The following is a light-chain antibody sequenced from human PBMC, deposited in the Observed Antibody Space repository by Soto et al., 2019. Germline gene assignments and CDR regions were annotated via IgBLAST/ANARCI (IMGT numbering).Light chain of an antibody. Sequence: EIVLTQSPGTLSLSPGERATLFCRASQSVATSQLAWYQQKPGQAPRLLIGASSRATGVPDRFIASGSGTDFTLTISRLEPEAFAVYYCHQLASSPRTFGRGTTVEIK. J-gene: IGKJ1*01. V-gene: IGKV3-20*01. CDR2: GAS. CDR3: HQLASSPRT. CDR1: QSVATSQ.